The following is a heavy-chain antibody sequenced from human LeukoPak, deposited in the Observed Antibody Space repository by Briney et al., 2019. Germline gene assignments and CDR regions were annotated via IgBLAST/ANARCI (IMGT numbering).Heavy chain of an antibody. D-gene: IGHD4-17*01. CDR1: GYTFTSYD. Sequence: ASVKVSCKASGYTFTSYDINWVRQANGQGLEWMGSMNPYSGNTGYAQKFQGRVTITRNTSISTAYMELSSLRSEDTAVYYCARVSGYGDYVFHYYYYMDVWGKGTTVTVSS. V-gene: IGHV1-8*03. CDR2: MNPYSGNT. J-gene: IGHJ6*03. CDR3: ARVSGYGDYVFHYYYYMDV.